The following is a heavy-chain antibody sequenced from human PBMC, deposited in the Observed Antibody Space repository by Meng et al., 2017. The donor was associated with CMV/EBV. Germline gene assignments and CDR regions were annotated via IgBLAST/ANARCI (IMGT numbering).Heavy chain of an antibody. D-gene: IGHD3-22*01. J-gene: IGHJ4*02. V-gene: IGHV4-4*07. CDR3: ARESSGFPLDY. CDR2: ITTSGGT. Sequence: SLCFIVSGGYMRRHHWGWIRQPAGKGLEWLGRITTSGGTDYNPSLKSRVTVSIDTSKNQFSLILSSVTAADTAVYYCARESSGFPLDYWGQGTLVTVSS. CDR1: GGYMRRHH.